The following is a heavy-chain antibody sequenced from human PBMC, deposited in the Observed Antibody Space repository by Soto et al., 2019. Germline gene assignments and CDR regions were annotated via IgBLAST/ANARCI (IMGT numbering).Heavy chain of an antibody. CDR1: GYTFTSYG. CDR3: ARYDAPGGEWIAVAEIRGFDY. CDR2: ISAYNGNT. V-gene: IGHV1-18*01. Sequence: QVQLVQSGAEVKKPGASVKVSCKASGYTFTSYGISWVRQAPGQGLEWMGWISAYNGNTNYAQKLQGRVTMTTDTSTSTAYMELRSLRSDDTAVYYCARYDAPGGEWIAVAEIRGFDYWGQGTLVTVSS. D-gene: IGHD6-19*01. J-gene: IGHJ4*02.